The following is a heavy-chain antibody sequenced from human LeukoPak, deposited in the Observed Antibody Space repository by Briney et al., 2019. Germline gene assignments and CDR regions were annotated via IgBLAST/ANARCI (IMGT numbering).Heavy chain of an antibody. J-gene: IGHJ4*02. CDR2: IIGNAAST. Sequence: GGSLRLSCAASGFTFRTYAMSWVRQAPGEGLEWVSGIIGNAASTYYADSVKGRFTISRDNAKNSLYLQMNSLRAEDTAVYYCARDGYSNYWGQGTLVTVSS. CDR3: ARDGYSNY. CDR1: GFTFRTYA. D-gene: IGHD4-11*01. V-gene: IGHV3-23*01.